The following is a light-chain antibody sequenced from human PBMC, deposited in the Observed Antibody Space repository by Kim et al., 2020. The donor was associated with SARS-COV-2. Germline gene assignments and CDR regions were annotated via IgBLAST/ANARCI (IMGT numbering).Light chain of an antibody. V-gene: IGKV1-39*01. CDR3: QQSYSTPWT. J-gene: IGKJ1*01. CDR2: AAS. Sequence: ASVGDRVTITGRASQSISSYLNWYQQKPGKAPKLLIYAASSLQSGVPSRFSGSGSGTDFTLTISSLQPEDFATYYCQQSYSTPWTFGQGTKVDIK. CDR1: QSISSY.